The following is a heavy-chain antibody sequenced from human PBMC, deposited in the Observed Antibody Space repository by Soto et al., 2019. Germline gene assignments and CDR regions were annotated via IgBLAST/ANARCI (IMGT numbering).Heavy chain of an antibody. CDR2: ISYDGSNK. V-gene: IGHV3-30*18. D-gene: IGHD3-10*01. CDR1: GFTFSSYG. CDR3: AKERQEVIISYNWFDP. Sequence: GGSLRLSCAASGFTFSSYGMHWVRQAPGKGLEWVAVISYDGSNKYYADSVKGRLTISRDNSKNTLYLQMNSLRAEDTAVYYCAKERQEVIISYNWFDPWGQGTLVTVSS. J-gene: IGHJ5*02.